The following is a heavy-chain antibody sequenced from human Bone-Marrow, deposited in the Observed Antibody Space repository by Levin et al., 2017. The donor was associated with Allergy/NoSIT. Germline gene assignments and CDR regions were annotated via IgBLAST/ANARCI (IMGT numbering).Heavy chain of an antibody. Sequence: RSGGSLRLSCTTSGFTFRDYSMSWVRQTPGRGLEWVGFMRSELYGGTTEYDPFVRGRFTISRDDSKGIAYLQMNSLNTEDTAVYYCSRDLVETGPHPFYYTGMDVWGQGTTVTVSS. CDR1: GFTFRDYS. J-gene: IGHJ6*02. CDR3: SRDLVETGPHPFYYTGMDV. CDR2: MRSELYGGTT. D-gene: IGHD5-24*01. V-gene: IGHV3-49*04.